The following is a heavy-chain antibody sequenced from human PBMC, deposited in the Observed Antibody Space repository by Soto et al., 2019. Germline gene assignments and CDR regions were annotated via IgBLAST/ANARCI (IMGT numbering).Heavy chain of an antibody. J-gene: IGHJ6*02. V-gene: IGHV3-15*01. D-gene: IGHD3-3*01. CDR1: GFTFSNAW. CDR2: IKSKTDGGTT. CDR3: TTVHDTIFGEEDYYYYYGMDV. Sequence: PGGSLRLSCAASGFTFSNAWMSWVRQAPGKGLEWVGRIKSKTDGGTTDYAAPVKGRFTISRDDSKNTLYLLMNSLKTEDTAVYYCTTVHDTIFGEEDYYYYYGMDVWGQGTTVTVSS.